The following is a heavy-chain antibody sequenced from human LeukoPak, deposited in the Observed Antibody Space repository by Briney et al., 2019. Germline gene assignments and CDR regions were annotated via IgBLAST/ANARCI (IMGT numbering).Heavy chain of an antibody. CDR2: IYSGGST. D-gene: IGHD3-10*01. CDR3: ASIMVRGAIDY. J-gene: IGHJ4*02. CDR1: GFTVSSNY. Sequence: GGSLRLSCAASGFTVSSNYMSWVRQAPGKGLEWVSVIYSGGSTYYADSVKGRFTISRDNSKNTLYLQMNSLRAEDTAVYYCASIMVRGAIDYWGQGTLVTVSS. V-gene: IGHV3-66*01.